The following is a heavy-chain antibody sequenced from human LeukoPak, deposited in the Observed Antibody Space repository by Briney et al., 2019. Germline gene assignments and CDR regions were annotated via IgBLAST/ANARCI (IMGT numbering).Heavy chain of an antibody. CDR3: ARLSHHSSGWYGGWFDP. CDR2: INPNSGGT. Sequence: GASVTVSCKASVYTFTDYYMHWVRQAPGQGREWMGWINPNSGGTNYAQKFQGRVTMTRDTSISTAYMELSRLRSDGTAVYYCARLSHHSSGWYGGWFDPWGQGTLVTVSS. J-gene: IGHJ5*02. V-gene: IGHV1-2*02. D-gene: IGHD6-19*01. CDR1: VYTFTDYY.